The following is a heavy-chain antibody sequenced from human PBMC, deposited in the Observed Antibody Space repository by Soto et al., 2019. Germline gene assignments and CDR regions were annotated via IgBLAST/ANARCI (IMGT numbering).Heavy chain of an antibody. Sequence: SETLSLTYTVSGGSISSYYWSWIRQPPGKGLEWIGYIYYSGSTNYNPSLKSRVTISVDTSKNQFSLKLSSVTAADTAVYYCAVAGAVAGTSHNYYYYYMDVWGKGTTVTVSS. CDR1: GGSISSYY. CDR2: IYYSGST. V-gene: IGHV4-59*01. D-gene: IGHD6-19*01. J-gene: IGHJ6*03. CDR3: AVAGAVAGTSHNYYYYYMDV.